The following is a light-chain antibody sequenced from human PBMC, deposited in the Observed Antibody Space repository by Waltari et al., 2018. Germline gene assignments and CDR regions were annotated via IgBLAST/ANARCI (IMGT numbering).Light chain of an antibody. CDR3: SSYAGNNNVV. J-gene: IGLJ2*01. Sequence: QSALTQPPSASGSPGQSVTISCTGTSSDVGGYNYVSWYQQHPGKAPNLMIYEVSKRPQGVPDRFSGSKSGNTASLTVSGLRAEDEADYYCSSYAGNNNVVFGGGTKLTVL. CDR1: SSDVGGYNY. V-gene: IGLV2-8*01. CDR2: EVS.